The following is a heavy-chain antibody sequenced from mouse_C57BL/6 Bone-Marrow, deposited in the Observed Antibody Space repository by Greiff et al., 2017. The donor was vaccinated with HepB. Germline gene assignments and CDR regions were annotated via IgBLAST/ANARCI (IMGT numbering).Heavy chain of an antibody. J-gene: IGHJ3*01. CDR2: ISDGGSYT. V-gene: IGHV5-4*03. D-gene: IGHD2-3*01. Sequence: EVKLLESGGGLVKPGGSLKLSCAASGFTFSSYAMSWVRQTPEKRLEWVATISDGGSYTYYPDNVKGRFTITRDTAKNNLDLQMSHLTSEDTAMYYCARGGYYASWFAYWGQGTLVTVSA. CDR3: ARGGYYASWFAY. CDR1: GFTFSSYA.